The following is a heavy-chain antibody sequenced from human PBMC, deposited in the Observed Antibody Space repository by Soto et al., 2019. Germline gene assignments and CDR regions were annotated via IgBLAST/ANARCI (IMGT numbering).Heavy chain of an antibody. CDR2: IYYSGST. Sequence: QLQLQESGPGLVKPSETLSLTCTVSGGSISSSSYYWGWIRQPPGKGLEWIGSIYYSGSTYYNPSLKSRVTISVDTSKNQFSLKLSSVTAADTAVYYCARHPTLYDFWSGYYAGNWFDPWGQGTLVTVSS. J-gene: IGHJ5*02. V-gene: IGHV4-39*01. CDR3: ARHPTLYDFWSGYYAGNWFDP. D-gene: IGHD3-3*01. CDR1: GGSISSSSYY.